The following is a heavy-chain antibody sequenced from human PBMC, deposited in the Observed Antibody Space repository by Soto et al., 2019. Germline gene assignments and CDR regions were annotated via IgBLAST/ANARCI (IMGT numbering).Heavy chain of an antibody. CDR1: GFTFSDYS. CDR2: ISSRNTI. D-gene: IGHD2-15*01. CDR3: ARDYLATYQRYCSGGTCPIDY. J-gene: IGHJ4*02. V-gene: IGHV3-11*01. Sequence: QVQLVESGGGSVKPGGSLRLSCVASGFTFSDYSMSWIRQAAGKGLEWLSYISSRNTIYYAESVKGRFTISRDNAKNSMYLQMNSLPAEDTAVYYCARDYLATYQRYCSGGTCPIDYWGQGTLVTVSS.